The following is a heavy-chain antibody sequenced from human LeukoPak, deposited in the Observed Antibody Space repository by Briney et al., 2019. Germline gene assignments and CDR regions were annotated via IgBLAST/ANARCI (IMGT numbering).Heavy chain of an antibody. CDR3: AKDRGRSSGWYIVRVDAFDI. J-gene: IGHJ3*02. CDR2: ISGSGGST. D-gene: IGHD6-19*01. V-gene: IGHV3-23*01. Sequence: GGSLRLSCAASGFTFSSYAMSWVRQAPGKGLEWVSAISGSGGSTYYADSVKGRFTISRDNSKNTLYLQMNSLRAEDTAVYYCAKDRGRSSGWYIVRVDAFDIWGQGTMVTVPS. CDR1: GFTFSSYA.